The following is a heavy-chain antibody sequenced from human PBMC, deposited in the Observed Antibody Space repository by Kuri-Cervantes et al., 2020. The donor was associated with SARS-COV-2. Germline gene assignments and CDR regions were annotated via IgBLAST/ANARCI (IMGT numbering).Heavy chain of an antibody. CDR3: ARDLPFTIFEAGGAFDI. Sequence: GESLKISCAASGFTFSSYAMHWVRQAPGKGLEWVSSISSSSSYIYYADSVKGRFTISRDNAKNSLYLQMNSLRAEDTAVYYCARDLPFTIFEAGGAFDIWGQGTMVTVSS. CDR2: ISSSSSYI. D-gene: IGHD3-3*01. J-gene: IGHJ3*02. CDR1: GFTFSSYA. V-gene: IGHV3-21*01.